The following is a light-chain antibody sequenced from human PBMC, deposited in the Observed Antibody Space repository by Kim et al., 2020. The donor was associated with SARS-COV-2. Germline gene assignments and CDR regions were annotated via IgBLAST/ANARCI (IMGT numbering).Light chain of an antibody. J-gene: IGKJ2*02. CDR1: QTFGTN. Sequence: PGERANLSCRASQTFGTNLAWYQQKPGQAPRLLIYRTSTRATGVPARFSGSGSGTEFTLTISSLQSDDFATYYCQQYNNWPLPCTFGQGTKLEI. CDR3: QQYNNWPLPCT. V-gene: IGKV3-15*01. CDR2: RTS.